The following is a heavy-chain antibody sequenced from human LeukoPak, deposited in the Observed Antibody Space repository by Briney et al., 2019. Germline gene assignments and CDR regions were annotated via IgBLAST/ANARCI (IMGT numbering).Heavy chain of an antibody. CDR2: ISNDGSVT. Sequence: GGSLRLSCAASGFTYTDYWMTWIRQSPEKGLEWAAHISNDGSVTYYGESVKCRFTISGDNAKNSVYLQMNNLRVEDTAVYYCVVEAANYWGQGTVVTVSS. CDR1: GFTYTDYW. CDR3: VVEAANY. D-gene: IGHD1-26*01. J-gene: IGHJ4*02. V-gene: IGHV3-7*01.